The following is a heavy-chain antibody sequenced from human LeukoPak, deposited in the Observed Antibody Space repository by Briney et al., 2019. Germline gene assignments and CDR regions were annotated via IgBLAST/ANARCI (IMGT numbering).Heavy chain of an antibody. CDR1: GGSISSYY. CDR2: IYYSGST. Sequence: SETLSLTCTVSGGSISSYYWSWIRQPPGKGLEWIGYIYYSGSTNYNPSLKSRVTISVDTSKNQFSLKLSSVTAADTAVYYCARRGYYYYGMDVWGQGATVTVSS. CDR3: ARRGYYYYGMDV. D-gene: IGHD3-10*01. V-gene: IGHV4-59*08. J-gene: IGHJ6*02.